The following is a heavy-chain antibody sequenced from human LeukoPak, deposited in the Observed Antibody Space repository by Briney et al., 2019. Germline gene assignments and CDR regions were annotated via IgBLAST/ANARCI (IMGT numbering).Heavy chain of an antibody. CDR2: IYTSESI. J-gene: IGHJ4*02. Sequence: NPSETLSLTCTVSGGSMRSASYYWSWIRQPAGKGLEWIGRIYTSESIYYNPSLMSRVTMSLDTSRNQFSLKLSSVTAADTAVYYCAGDDLGITAAGSVWGQGTLVTVSS. V-gene: IGHV4-61*02. CDR3: AGDDLGITAAGSV. CDR1: GGSMRSASYY. D-gene: IGHD6-13*01.